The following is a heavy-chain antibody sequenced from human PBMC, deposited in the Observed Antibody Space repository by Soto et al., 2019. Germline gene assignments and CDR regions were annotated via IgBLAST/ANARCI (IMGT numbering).Heavy chain of an antibody. Sequence: PGGSLRLSCAASGFTFSSYAMSWVRQAPGKGLEWVSVIRGSGGSTYYADSVMGRFTISRDNSKNTLYLQMNSLRAEDSAVYYCAKSVKGFYYFYMDVWGKGTTVTVPS. J-gene: IGHJ6*03. CDR3: AKSVKGFYYFYMDV. V-gene: IGHV3-23*01. D-gene: IGHD4-4*01. CDR1: GFTFSSYA. CDR2: IRGSGGST.